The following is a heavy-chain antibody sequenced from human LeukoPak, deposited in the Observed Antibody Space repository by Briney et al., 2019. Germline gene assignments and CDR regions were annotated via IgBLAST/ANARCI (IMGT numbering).Heavy chain of an antibody. V-gene: IGHV3-23*01. CDR2: ISGSGGST. J-gene: IGHJ4*02. D-gene: IGHD1-26*01. CDR1: GFTFSSYA. CDR3: AKDYLLRGATAYYFDY. Sequence: VGSLRLSCAASGFTFSSYAMSWVRQAPGKGLEWVSAISGSGGSTYYADSVKGRFTISRDNSKNTLYLQMNSLRAEDTAVYYCAKDYLLRGATAYYFDYWGQGTLVTVSS.